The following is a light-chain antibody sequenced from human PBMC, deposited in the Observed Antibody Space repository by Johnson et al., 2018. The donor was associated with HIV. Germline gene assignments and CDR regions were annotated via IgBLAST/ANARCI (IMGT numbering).Light chain of an antibody. CDR3: GTWDSSLSALYV. Sequence: QSVLTQPPSVSAAPGQKVTISCSGSSSNIGNNYVSWYQQLPGTAPKLLIYDNNKRPSGIPDRFSCSKSGTSATLGITGLQTGAESDYYCGTWDSSLSALYVFGTGTKVTV. J-gene: IGLJ1*01. V-gene: IGLV1-51*01. CDR2: DNN. CDR1: SSNIGNNY.